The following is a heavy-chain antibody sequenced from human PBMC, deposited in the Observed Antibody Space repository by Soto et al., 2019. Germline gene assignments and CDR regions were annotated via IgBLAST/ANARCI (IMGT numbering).Heavy chain of an antibody. CDR3: ARRPREYGDYYYGMDV. Sequence: RRLCCTSSGFIFGDYAMSWVRQAPGNGLEWVGLIRTKPYGGTTDYAESVKSRFIITRDDLKRIAYMQMNSLKSDDAAVYYCARRPREYGDYYYGMDVWGQGTTVTVSS. CDR1: GFIFGDYA. J-gene: IGHJ6*02. V-gene: IGHV3-49*04. CDR2: IRTKPYGGTT. D-gene: IGHD4-17*01.